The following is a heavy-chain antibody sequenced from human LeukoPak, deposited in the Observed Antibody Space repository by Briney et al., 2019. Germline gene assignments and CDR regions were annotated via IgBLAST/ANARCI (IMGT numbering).Heavy chain of an antibody. CDR3: ARGRYYYGMDV. J-gene: IGHJ6*02. CDR2: IYYSGST. V-gene: IGHV4-30-4*01. CDR1: GGSISSGDYY. Sequence: SETLSLTCTVSGGSISSGDYYWSWIRQPPGKGLEWIGYIYYSGSTYYNPSLKSRVTISVDTSKNRFSLKLSSVTAADTAVYYCARGRYYYGMDVWGQGTTVTVSS.